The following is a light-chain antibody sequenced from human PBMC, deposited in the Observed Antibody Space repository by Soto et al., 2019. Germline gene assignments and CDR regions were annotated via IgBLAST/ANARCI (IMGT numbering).Light chain of an antibody. V-gene: IGLV2-14*01. CDR3: SSYTSRSTVL. CDR1: SSDVGGYNY. J-gene: IGLJ2*01. Sequence: QSVLTQPASVSGSPGQSITISCTGTSSDVGGYNYVSWYQQHPGKAPKLMIYEVSNRPSGVSNRFSGSKSGNTASLTISGLQAEDEADYYCSSYTSRSTVLFGGGTKVTVL. CDR2: EVS.